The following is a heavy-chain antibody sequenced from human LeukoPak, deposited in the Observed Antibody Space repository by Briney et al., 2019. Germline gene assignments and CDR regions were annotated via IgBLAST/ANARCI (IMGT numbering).Heavy chain of an antibody. CDR1: GFTFRSYW. V-gene: IGHV3-7*01. CDR2: IKQDGSEK. CDR3: ARGLGAAAGPQPPLYCYYYMDV. J-gene: IGHJ6*03. Sequence: GGSLRLSCAASGFTFRSYWMSWVRQAPGKGLEWVANIKQDGSEKYYVDSVKGRFTISRDNAKNSLYLQMNSLRAEDTGVYYCARGLGAAAGPQPPLYCYYYMDVWGKGTTVTVSS. D-gene: IGHD6-13*01.